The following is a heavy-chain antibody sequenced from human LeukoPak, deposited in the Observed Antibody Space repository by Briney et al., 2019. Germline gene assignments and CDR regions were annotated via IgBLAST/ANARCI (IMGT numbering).Heavy chain of an antibody. J-gene: IGHJ6*03. V-gene: IGHV1-2*02. CDR3: ARGYCSGGSCLLGPTRGHGDYYYMDV. Sequence: ASVKVSCKASGYTFTGYYMHWVRQAPGQGLEWMGWINPNSGGTNYAQKFQGRVTMTRDTSISTAYMELSRLRSDDTAVYYCARGYCSGGSCLLGPTRGHGDYYYMDVWGKGTTVTVSS. D-gene: IGHD2-15*01. CDR2: INPNSGGT. CDR1: GYTFTGYY.